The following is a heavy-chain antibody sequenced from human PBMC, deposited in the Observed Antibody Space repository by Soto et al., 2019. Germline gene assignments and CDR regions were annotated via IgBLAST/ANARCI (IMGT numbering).Heavy chain of an antibody. J-gene: IGHJ4*02. CDR1: GFTFSNHA. D-gene: IGHD2-2*01. CDR3: ARDSSSTGLYFDY. CDR2: IWYDGSSK. Sequence: QVQLVESGGGVVQPGRSLRLCCAASGFTFSNHAMHWVRQAPGEGLEWVAFIWYDGSSKYYADSVKGRFTISRDNPQNTLYLQMNSLRAEDTAVYYCARDSSSTGLYFDYWGQGTLVTVSS. V-gene: IGHV3-33*01.